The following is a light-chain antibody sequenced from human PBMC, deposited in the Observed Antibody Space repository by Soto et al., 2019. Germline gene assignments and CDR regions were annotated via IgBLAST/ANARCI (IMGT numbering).Light chain of an antibody. Sequence: EIVLTQSPGTLSLSPGERATLSCRASQSVSSSYLAWYQQKPRQAPRLLIYGASSRATGIPDRFSGSGSGTDFTLTISRLEPEDFAVYYCQQYVSSPPYTFGQGTKLEIK. CDR2: GAS. J-gene: IGKJ2*01. V-gene: IGKV3-20*01. CDR3: QQYVSSPPYT. CDR1: QSVSSSY.